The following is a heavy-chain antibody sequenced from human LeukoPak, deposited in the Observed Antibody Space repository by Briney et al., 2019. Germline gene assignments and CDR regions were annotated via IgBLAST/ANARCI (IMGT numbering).Heavy chain of an antibody. J-gene: IGHJ4*02. Sequence: GGSLRLSCAASGFTVGDYYMTWIRQAPGKGLDWVSYISFSGSTIYYADSVKGRFIISRDTAKNSLYLQMNSLRAEDTAVYYCVRGMEGGVSNFDYWGQGTLVTVSS. CDR3: VRGMEGGVSNFDY. D-gene: IGHD3-16*01. CDR2: ISFSGSTI. CDR1: GFTVGDYY. V-gene: IGHV3-11*04.